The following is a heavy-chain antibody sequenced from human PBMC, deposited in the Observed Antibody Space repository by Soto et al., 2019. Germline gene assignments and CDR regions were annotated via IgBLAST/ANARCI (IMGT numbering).Heavy chain of an antibody. CDR1: GYSFTNYW. Sequence: GESLKIYCQSSGYSFTNYWGGWVRQIPGRGLERMGIIHPGDSDTRYSPFFQGQVTISADKSISTAYLQWSSLKASDTAMYYFLRHNLYSSTWFTEWYALWGQGALATVSS. D-gene: IGHD6-13*01. CDR3: LRHNLYSSTWFTEWYAL. J-gene: IGHJ5*02. V-gene: IGHV5-51*01. CDR2: IHPGDSDT.